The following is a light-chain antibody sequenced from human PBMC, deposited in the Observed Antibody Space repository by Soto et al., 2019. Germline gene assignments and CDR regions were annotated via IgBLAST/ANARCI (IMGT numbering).Light chain of an antibody. CDR3: QQYGSSPLT. V-gene: IGKV3-20*01. CDR1: QSVSSSY. J-gene: IGKJ4*01. Sequence: EIVLTQSPGTLSLSPGERATLSCRASQSVSSSYLAWYQQKPGQAPRLIIYGASRRATGIPDRLSGSGSGKDLTLTISRLEPEDDSVYYCQQYGSSPLTFGGGTKVEIK. CDR2: GAS.